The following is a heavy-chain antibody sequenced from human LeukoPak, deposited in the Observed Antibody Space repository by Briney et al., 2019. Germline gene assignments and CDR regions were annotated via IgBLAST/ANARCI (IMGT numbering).Heavy chain of an antibody. J-gene: IGHJ4*02. CDR1: GFTFSSSA. CDR2: IGGSGGST. Sequence: PGGSLRLSCVASGFTFSSSAMSWVRQAPGKGLEWVSAIGGSGGSTYCADSVKGRVTISRDNPKNTLYLQMNSLRDEDTALYYCAKRALGSFYYFDYWGQGALVTVSS. CDR3: AKRALGSFYYFDY. V-gene: IGHV3-23*01.